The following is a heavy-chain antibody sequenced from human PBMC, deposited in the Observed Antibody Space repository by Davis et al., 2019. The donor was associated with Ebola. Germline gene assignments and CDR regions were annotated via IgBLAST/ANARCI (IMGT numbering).Heavy chain of an antibody. J-gene: IGHJ4*02. CDR3: ARLPLLAYYFDY. D-gene: IGHD2-15*01. Sequence: SETLSLTCAVSGGSISSSSYYWGWIRQPPGKGLEWIGSIYYSGSTYYNPSLKSRVTMSVDTSKNQFSPKLSSVTAADTTVYYCARLPLLAYYFDYWGQGTLVTVSS. CDR1: GGSISSSSYY. CDR2: IYYSGST. V-gene: IGHV4-39*01.